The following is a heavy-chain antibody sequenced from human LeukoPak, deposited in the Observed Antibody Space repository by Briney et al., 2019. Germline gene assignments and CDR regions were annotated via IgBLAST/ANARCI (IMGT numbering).Heavy chain of an antibody. CDR1: GFTFTSYA. J-gene: IGHJ4*02. CDR2: IKEDGSET. D-gene: IGHD3-10*01. V-gene: IGHV3-7*01. Sequence: GGSLRLSCAASGFTFTSYAMHWVRQAPGKRLEWVANIKEDGSETFYGDSVKGRFTISRDNAENSLNLQVNNLRPEDTAMYYCARPLFGAISPGYWGQGTLVTVSS. CDR3: ARPLFGAISPGY.